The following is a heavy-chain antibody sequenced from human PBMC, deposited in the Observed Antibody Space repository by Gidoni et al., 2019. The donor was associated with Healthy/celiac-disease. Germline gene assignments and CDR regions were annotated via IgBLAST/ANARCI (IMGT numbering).Heavy chain of an antibody. CDR1: GFTFSSYA. Sequence: QVQLVEPGGGVGQPGRSLRLPGYASGFTFSSYAMHWVRPAPGKWLEWVAVISYDGSNKYYADSVKGRFTISRDNSKNTLYLQMNSLRAEDTAVYYCARVPTYYAFDIWGQGTMVTVSS. V-gene: IGHV3-30-3*01. CDR3: ARVPTYYAFDI. J-gene: IGHJ3*02. CDR2: ISYDGSNK. D-gene: IGHD3-10*01.